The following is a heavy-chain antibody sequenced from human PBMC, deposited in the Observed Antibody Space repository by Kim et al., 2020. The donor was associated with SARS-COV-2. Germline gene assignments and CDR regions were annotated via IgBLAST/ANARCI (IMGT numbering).Heavy chain of an antibody. Sequence: SLRLSCAASGFTFDDYAMHWVRQAPGKGLEWVSGISWNSGSIGYADSVKGRFTISRDNAKNSLYLQMNSLRAEDTALYYCAKARGPRGGFDYWGQGTL. CDR2: ISWNSGSI. J-gene: IGHJ4*02. CDR1: GFTFDDYA. D-gene: IGHD2-15*01. V-gene: IGHV3-9*01. CDR3: AKARGPRGGFDY.